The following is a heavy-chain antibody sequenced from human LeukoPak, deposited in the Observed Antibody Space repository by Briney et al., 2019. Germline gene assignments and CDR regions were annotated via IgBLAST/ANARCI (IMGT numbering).Heavy chain of an antibody. V-gene: IGHV3-23*01. Sequence: GGSLRLSCAASGFTFSSYAMSWVRQAPGKGLEWVSAISGSGGSTYYADSVKGRFTISRDNSKNTLYLQMNSQRAEDTAVYYCAKSPGYSSSWYKDWGQGTLVTVSS. CDR2: ISGSGGST. CDR1: GFTFSSYA. J-gene: IGHJ4*02. D-gene: IGHD6-13*01. CDR3: AKSPGYSSSWYKD.